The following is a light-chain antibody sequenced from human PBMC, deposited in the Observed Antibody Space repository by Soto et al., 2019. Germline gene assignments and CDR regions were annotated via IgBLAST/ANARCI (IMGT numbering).Light chain of an antibody. CDR2: RNN. CDR3: PVWDDRRRGRL. J-gene: IGLJ2*01. CDR1: SSNIESNY. Sequence: QSVLTQPPSASGTPGQRVTISCSGSSSNIESNYVYWYQQLPGTAPRLLIYRNNQRPSGVPDRFSGSKSGTSASLAISALLSEDEAEYYCPVWDDRRRGRLFGGGTQLTVL. V-gene: IGLV1-47*01.